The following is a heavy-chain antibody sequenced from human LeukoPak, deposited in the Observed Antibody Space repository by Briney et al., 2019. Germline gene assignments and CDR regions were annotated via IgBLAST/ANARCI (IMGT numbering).Heavy chain of an antibody. CDR1: GFIFRSYS. D-gene: IGHD4/OR15-4a*01. Sequence: GGSLRLSCAASGFIFRSYSMIWVRQAPGKGLEWVSYINTGGIITSYADSVKGRFTISRDNAKNSLNLQMNSLRDQDTAAYYCAREGFYGGFDIWGQGTMVTVSS. V-gene: IGHV3-48*02. CDR3: AREGFYGGFDI. CDR2: INTGGIIT. J-gene: IGHJ3*02.